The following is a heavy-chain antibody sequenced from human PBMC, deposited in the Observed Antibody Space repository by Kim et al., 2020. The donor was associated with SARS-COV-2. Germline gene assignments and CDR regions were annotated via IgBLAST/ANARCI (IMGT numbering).Heavy chain of an antibody. CDR3: ASGREWELRDY. J-gene: IGHJ4*02. CDR1: GFTFSSYA. CDR2: ISYDGSNK. D-gene: IGHD1-26*01. Sequence: GGSLRLSCAASGFTFSSYAMHWVRQAPGKGLEWVAVISYDGSNKYYADSVKGRFTISRDNSKNTLYLQMNSLRAEDTAVYYCASGREWELRDYWGQGTLV. V-gene: IGHV3-30*04.